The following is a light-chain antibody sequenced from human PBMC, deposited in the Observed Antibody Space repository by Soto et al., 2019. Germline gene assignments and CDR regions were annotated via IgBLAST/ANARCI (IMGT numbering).Light chain of an antibody. CDR2: DVS. CDR3: QQFKSGTWT. CDR1: QNIERW. J-gene: IGKJ1*01. V-gene: IGKV1-5*01. Sequence: DIQMTQSPSTLSASVGDRVTITCRASQNIERWLAWYQQKRGKAPKLLLYDVSSLESGVPSRFSGSGSGTEFILTINGMQADVFASYFCQQFKSGTWTFGQGTKVDIK.